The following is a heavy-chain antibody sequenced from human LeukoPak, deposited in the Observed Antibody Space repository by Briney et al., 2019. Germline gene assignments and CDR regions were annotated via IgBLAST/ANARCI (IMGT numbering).Heavy chain of an antibody. CDR1: GFTVSSNY. J-gene: IGHJ6*02. CDR3: ARDNADYGDYYYGMDV. D-gene: IGHD4-17*01. CDR2: IYSGGST. Sequence: PGGSLRLSCAASGFTVSSNYMSWVRQAPGKGLEWVSVIYSGGSTYYADSVKGRFTISRDNSKNTLYPQMNSLRAEDTAVYYCARDNADYGDYYYGMDVWGQGTTVTVSS. V-gene: IGHV3-66*01.